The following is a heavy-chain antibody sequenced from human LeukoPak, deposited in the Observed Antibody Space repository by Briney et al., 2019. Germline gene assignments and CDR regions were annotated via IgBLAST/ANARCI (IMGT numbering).Heavy chain of an antibody. J-gene: IGHJ4*02. V-gene: IGHV3-48*01. CDR1: GSTFSVYG. D-gene: IGHD6-19*01. Sequence: PGGSLRLSCAASGSTFSVYGMNWVRQAPGKGLEWVSYISNSGSTVTYAGSVKGRFTISRDNAKNSLYLQMSSLRVEDTAVYYCARVKWSSAWSGYWGQGVLVTVSS. CDR3: ARVKWSSAWSGY. CDR2: ISNSGSTV.